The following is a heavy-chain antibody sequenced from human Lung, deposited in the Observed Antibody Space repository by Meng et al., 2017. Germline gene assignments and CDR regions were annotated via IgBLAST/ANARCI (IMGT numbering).Heavy chain of an antibody. CDR2: INHSGST. V-gene: IGHV4-34*01. Sequence: QVQLLQGGAGLLKPLATLSLTCAVYGGSFSVYYWSWLHQPPGKGLEWIGEINHSGSTNYNPSLKSRVTTSVDTSKNQFSLKLCSLTAADTAVYYCARPKQANWYFDLWGRGTLVTVSS. J-gene: IGHJ2*01. CDR3: ARPKQANWYFDL. CDR1: GGSFSVYY. D-gene: IGHD1/OR15-1a*01.